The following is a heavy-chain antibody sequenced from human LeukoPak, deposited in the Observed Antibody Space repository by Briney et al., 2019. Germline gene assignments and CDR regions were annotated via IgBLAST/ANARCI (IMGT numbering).Heavy chain of an antibody. J-gene: IGHJ4*02. Sequence: ASVKVSCKASGYTFTSYAMHWVRQAPGQRLEWMGWISAYNGNTNYAQKLQGRVTMTKDTSTNTVYMHPSSLSSDDTAVYYCARAYYESSAYRHAVYFDYWGQGTLVTVSS. CDR2: ISAYNGNT. CDR1: GYTFTSYA. CDR3: ARAYYESSAYRHAVYFDY. V-gene: IGHV1-18*01. D-gene: IGHD3-22*01.